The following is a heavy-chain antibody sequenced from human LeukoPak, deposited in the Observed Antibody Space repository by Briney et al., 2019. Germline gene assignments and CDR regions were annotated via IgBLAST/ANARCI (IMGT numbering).Heavy chain of an antibody. D-gene: IGHD1-26*01. J-gene: IGHJ4*02. CDR2: ISAYNGNT. CDR3: ARDLPSVGATLPDY. CDR1: GYTFTSYG. Sequence: GASVKVSCKASGYTFTSYGTSWVRQAPGQGLEWMGWISAYNGNTNYAQKLQGRVTMTTDTSTSTAYMELRSLRSDDTAVYYCARDLPSVGATLPDYWGQGTLVTVSS. V-gene: IGHV1-18*01.